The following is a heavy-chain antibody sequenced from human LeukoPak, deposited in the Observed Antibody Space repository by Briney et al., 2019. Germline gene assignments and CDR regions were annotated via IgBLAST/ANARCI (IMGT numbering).Heavy chain of an antibody. Sequence: GGSLRLSCAASGFTFSSYWMHWVRQAPGKGLVWVSRINSDGSSPSYADSVKGRFTISRDNAKNTLYLQMNSLRAEDTAVYYCARGIWFGELFGSYGMDVWGKGTTVTVSS. V-gene: IGHV3-74*01. CDR1: GFTFSSYW. CDR2: INSDGSSP. J-gene: IGHJ6*04. CDR3: ARGIWFGELFGSYGMDV. D-gene: IGHD3-10*01.